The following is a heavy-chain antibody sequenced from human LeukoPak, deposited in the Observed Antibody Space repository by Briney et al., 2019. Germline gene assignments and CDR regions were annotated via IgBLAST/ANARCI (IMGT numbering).Heavy chain of an antibody. Sequence: GASVKVSCKASGYTFTGYYMHWVRQAPGQGLEWMGWISAYNGNTNYAQKLQGRVTMTTDTSTSTAYMELRSLRSDDTAVYYCARLYGDYDSFDYWGQGTLVTVSS. CDR2: ISAYNGNT. V-gene: IGHV1-18*04. CDR1: GYTFTGYY. J-gene: IGHJ4*02. CDR3: ARLYGDYDSFDY. D-gene: IGHD4-17*01.